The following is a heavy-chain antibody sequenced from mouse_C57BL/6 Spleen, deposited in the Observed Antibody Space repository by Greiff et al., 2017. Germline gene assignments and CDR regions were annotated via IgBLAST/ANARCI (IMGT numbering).Heavy chain of an antibody. V-gene: IGHV1-39*01. CDR3: ARGGYSNYGYYAMDY. J-gene: IGHJ4*01. CDR1: GYSFTDYN. CDR2: INPNDGTT. D-gene: IGHD2-5*01. Sequence: VQLKESGPELVKPGASVKISCKASGYSFTDYNMNWVKQSNGKSLEWIGVINPNDGTTSYNQKFKGKATLTVDQSSSTAYMQLNSLTSEDSAVYYCARGGYSNYGYYAMDYWGQGTSVTVSS.